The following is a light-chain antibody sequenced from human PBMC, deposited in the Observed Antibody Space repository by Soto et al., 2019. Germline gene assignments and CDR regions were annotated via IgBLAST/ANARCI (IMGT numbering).Light chain of an antibody. CDR1: SSDVGAYHS. Sequence: QFVLTQPASVSGSPGQSSTISCTGTSSDVGAYHSVSWYQQHPGKAPKLIIFDVSNRPSGVSNRFSGSKSGNTASLTISGVQAEDEADYYFSSFTDTGTVMFGGRTKRTVL. CDR3: SSFTDTGTVM. CDR2: DVS. J-gene: IGLJ3*02. V-gene: IGLV2-14*03.